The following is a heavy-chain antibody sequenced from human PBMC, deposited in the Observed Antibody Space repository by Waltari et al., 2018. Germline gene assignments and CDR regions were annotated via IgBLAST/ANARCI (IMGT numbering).Heavy chain of an antibody. Sequence: QVQLVESGGGVVQPGGSLRLSCAASGFTFSSYGMHWVRQAPGKGLEWVAFIRYDGSNKYYADSVKGRFTISRDNSKNTLYLQMNSLRAEDTAVYYCAKDRSGSYDSYYGMDVWGQGTTVTVSS. J-gene: IGHJ6*02. CDR3: AKDRSGSYDSYYGMDV. V-gene: IGHV3-30*02. CDR1: GFTFSSYG. CDR2: IRYDGSNK. D-gene: IGHD1-26*01.